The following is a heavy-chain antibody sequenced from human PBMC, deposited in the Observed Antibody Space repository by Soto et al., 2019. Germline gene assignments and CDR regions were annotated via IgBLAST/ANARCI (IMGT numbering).Heavy chain of an antibody. V-gene: IGHV4-34*01. CDR3: ARGGIAARLLAFDI. J-gene: IGHJ3*02. CDR2: INHSGST. D-gene: IGHD6-6*01. CDR1: GGSFSGYY. Sequence: SETLSLTCAVYGGSFSGYYWSWIRQPPGKGLEWIGEINHSGSTNYNPSLKSRVTISVDTSKNQFSLKLSSVTAADTAVYYCARGGIAARLLAFDIWGQGTMVTVSS.